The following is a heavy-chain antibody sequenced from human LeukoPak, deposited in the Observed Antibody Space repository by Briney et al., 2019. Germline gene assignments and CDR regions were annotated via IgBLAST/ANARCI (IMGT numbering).Heavy chain of an antibody. CDR1: GFTFSSYA. CDR2: ISYDGSNK. D-gene: IGHD3-9*01. Sequence: GGSLRLSCAASGFTFSSYAMHWVRQAPGKGLEWVAVISYDGSNKYYADSVKGRFTISRDNSKNTLYLQMNSLRAEDTAVYYCARGSPEGYFAADPFDYWGQGTLVTVSS. J-gene: IGHJ4*02. CDR3: ARGSPEGYFAADPFDY. V-gene: IGHV3-30-3*01.